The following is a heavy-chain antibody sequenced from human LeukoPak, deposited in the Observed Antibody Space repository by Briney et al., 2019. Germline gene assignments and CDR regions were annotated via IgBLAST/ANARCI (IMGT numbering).Heavy chain of an antibody. CDR2: IWVDTINK. CDR3: AREVGPYNGYDY. J-gene: IGHJ4*02. CDR1: GFSFSSYG. V-gene: IGHV3-33*01. Sequence: GGSLRLSCAASGFSFSSYGMHWVRQAPGKGLEWPAVIWVDTINKFYADSVRGRFTISRDNSRNTLYLQMNSLRAEDTAVYFCAREVGPYNGYDYWGQGALVTVSS. D-gene: IGHD5-12*01.